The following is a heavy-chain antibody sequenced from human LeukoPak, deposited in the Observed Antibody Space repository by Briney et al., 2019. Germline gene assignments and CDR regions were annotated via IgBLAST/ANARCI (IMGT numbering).Heavy chain of an antibody. Sequence: SETLSLTCIVSGGSISSYYWSWIRQPAGKGLEWIGRIYISGRTNYNPSLKSRVTISVDTSKNQFSLKLSSVTAADTAVYYCARGSGSSEETEYYYYYMDVWGKGTTVTVSS. CDR1: GGSISSYY. D-gene: IGHD6-6*01. V-gene: IGHV4-4*07. CDR3: ARGSGSSEETEYYYYYMDV. CDR2: IYISGRT. J-gene: IGHJ6*03.